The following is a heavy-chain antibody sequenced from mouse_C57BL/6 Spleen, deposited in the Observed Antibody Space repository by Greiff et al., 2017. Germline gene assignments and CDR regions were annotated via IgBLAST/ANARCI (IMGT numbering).Heavy chain of an antibody. V-gene: IGHV1-81*01. D-gene: IGHD1-1*01. CDR3: ARDYDGSSYEEIAY. CDR2: IYPRSGNT. Sequence: LVESGAELARPGASVKLSCKASGYTFTSYGISWVKQRTGQGLEWIGEIYPRSGNTYYNAKFKGKATLTADKSSSTAYMELRSITAEDAAVYFCARDYDGSSYEEIAYWGQGTLVTVSA. CDR1: GYTFTSYG. J-gene: IGHJ3*01.